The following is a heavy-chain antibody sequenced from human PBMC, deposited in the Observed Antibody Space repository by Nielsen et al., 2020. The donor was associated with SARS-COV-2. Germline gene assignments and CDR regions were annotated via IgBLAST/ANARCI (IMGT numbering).Heavy chain of an antibody. V-gene: IGHV3-30*03. CDR2: ISYDGRNA. J-gene: IGHJ4*01. D-gene: IGHD3-10*01. CDR3: ARGSGSYYTSLGY. CDR1: GFNFGFYG. Sequence: GESLKISCAASGFNFGFYGMHWVRQAPGKGLEWVAVISYDGRNAYHADSLKGRLSISRDNSKNTLYLQMNSLRAEDTAVYYCARGSGSYYTSLGYWGQGTLVTVSS.